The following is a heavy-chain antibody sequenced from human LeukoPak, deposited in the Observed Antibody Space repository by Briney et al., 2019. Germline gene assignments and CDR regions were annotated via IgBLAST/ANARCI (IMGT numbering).Heavy chain of an antibody. J-gene: IGHJ4*02. D-gene: IGHD5-24*01. V-gene: IGHV4-30-4*01. Sequence: SETLSLTCIVAGGSITADNSYWSWVRQPPGEGLAWIGYISYSGSTYYNAPLKSRASISLDTSNSRFSLKLTSLTAADTAIYFCARVDMATIFDSWGQGTLVTVSS. CDR2: ISYSGST. CDR1: GGSITADNSY. CDR3: ARVDMATIFDS.